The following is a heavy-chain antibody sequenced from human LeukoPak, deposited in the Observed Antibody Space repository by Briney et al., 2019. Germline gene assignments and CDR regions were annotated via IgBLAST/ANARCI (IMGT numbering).Heavy chain of an antibody. Sequence: TSETLSLTCTVSGDSISSNSNYYWSWIRQPAGKGLKWIGRTHTSGSTSYNPSLKSRVTISVDTSKNQFSLKLSSVAAADTAVYYCARHHYQLSALDYWGQGTLVTVSS. CDR2: THTSGST. D-gene: IGHD2-2*01. CDR1: GDSISSNSNYY. V-gene: IGHV4-61*02. J-gene: IGHJ4*02. CDR3: ARHHYQLSALDY.